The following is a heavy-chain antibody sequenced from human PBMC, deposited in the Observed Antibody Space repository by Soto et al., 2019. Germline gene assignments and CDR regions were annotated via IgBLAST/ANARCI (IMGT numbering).Heavy chain of an antibody. CDR1: GFTVSSNY. CDR3: ARTLASARQGDY. D-gene: IGHD6-13*01. V-gene: IGHV3-66*01. J-gene: IGHJ4*02. Sequence: EMQLVESGGGLVQPGGSLRLSCAVSGFTVSSNYMTWVRQPPGKGLEWVSVMYTSGRTYYGDSVKGRVTISRDNSKNTLYLQMNSLRVEDTAVYYCARTLASARQGDYWGQGTLVTVSS. CDR2: MYTSGRT.